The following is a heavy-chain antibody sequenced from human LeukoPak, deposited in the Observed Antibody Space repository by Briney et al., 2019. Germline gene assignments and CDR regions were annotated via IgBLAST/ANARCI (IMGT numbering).Heavy chain of an antibody. V-gene: IGHV1-2*02. CDR2: INPNSGDT. CDR1: GYTFTGYY. D-gene: IGHD2-8*01. J-gene: IGHJ6*03. Sequence: ASVKVSCKASGYTFTGYYIHWVRQAPGQGLEWMGWINPNSGDTKYAQKFQGRVTMTRDTSISTAYMELTRLRSDDTAVYYCARGGLRVMVYRLYYMDVWGKGTTVTVSS. CDR3: ARGGLRVMVYRLYYMDV.